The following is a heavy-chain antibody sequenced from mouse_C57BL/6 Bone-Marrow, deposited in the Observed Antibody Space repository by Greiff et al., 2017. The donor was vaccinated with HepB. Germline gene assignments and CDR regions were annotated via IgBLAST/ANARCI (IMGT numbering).Heavy chain of an antibody. D-gene: IGHD2-10*02. CDR2: IDPSDSYT. V-gene: IGHV1-69*01. CDR3: ARSGYGNYVYWYFDV. Sequence: VQLQQPGAELVMPGASVKLSCKASGYTFTSYWMHWVKQRPGQGLEWIGEIDPSDSYTNYNQKFTGKSTLTVDKSSSTAYMQLSSLTSEDSAVYSCARSGYGNYVYWYFDVWGTGTTVTVSS. J-gene: IGHJ1*03. CDR1: GYTFTSYW.